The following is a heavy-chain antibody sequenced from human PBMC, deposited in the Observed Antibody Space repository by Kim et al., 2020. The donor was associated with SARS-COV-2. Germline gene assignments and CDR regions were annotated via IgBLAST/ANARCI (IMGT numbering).Heavy chain of an antibody. CDR2: ISYDGSNK. D-gene: IGHD5-18*01. V-gene: IGHV3-30*18. CDR3: AKDLSSYGYRFSWFDP. J-gene: IGHJ5*02. CDR1: GFTFSSYG. Sequence: GGSLRLSCAASGFTFSSYGMHWVRQAPGKGLEWVAVISYDGSNKYYADSVKGRFTISRDNSKNTLYLQMNSLRAEDTAVYYCAKDLSSYGYRFSWFDPWGQGTLVTVSS.